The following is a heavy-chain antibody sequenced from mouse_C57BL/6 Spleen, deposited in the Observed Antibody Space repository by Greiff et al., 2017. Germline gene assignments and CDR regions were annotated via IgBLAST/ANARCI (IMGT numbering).Heavy chain of an antibody. D-gene: IGHD1-1*01. J-gene: IGHJ4*01. Sequence: EVQRLESGGGLVKPGGSLKLSCAASGFTFSSYSMSWVRQTPKQRLEWVATISDAGSYTYYPDKVKGQFTVSRDNAKNNLYLQLSSLKSEDTAVYYCAREGAVVVDYWGQGTSVTVSS. CDR3: AREGAVVVDY. CDR2: ISDAGSYT. CDR1: GFTFSSYS. V-gene: IGHV5-4*01.